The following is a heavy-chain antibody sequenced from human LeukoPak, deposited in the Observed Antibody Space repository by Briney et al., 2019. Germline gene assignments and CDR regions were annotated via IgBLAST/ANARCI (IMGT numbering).Heavy chain of an antibody. V-gene: IGHV3-49*03. J-gene: IGHJ4*02. CDR2: IRSKAYGGTT. CDR1: GFTFGDYA. Sequence: PGGSLGLSCTASGFTFGDYAMSWFRQAPGKGLEWVGFIRSKAYGGTTEYAASVKGRFTISRDDSKSIAYLQMNSLKTEDTAVYYCARGDSIAAPTNWGQGTLVTVSS. CDR3: ARGDSIAAPTN. D-gene: IGHD6-6*01.